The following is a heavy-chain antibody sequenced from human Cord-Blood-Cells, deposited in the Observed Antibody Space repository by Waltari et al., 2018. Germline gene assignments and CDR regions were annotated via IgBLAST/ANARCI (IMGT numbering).Heavy chain of an antibody. CDR2: INHSGST. V-gene: IGHV4-34*01. J-gene: IGHJ6*02. D-gene: IGHD5-12*01. CDR3: ARSDVDIVATIKDPDYYYGMDV. Sequence: QVQLQQWGAGLLKPSETLSLTCAVYGGSFSGYYWSWIRQPPGKGLEWIGEINHSGSTNYNPSLKRRVTISVDTSKNQFSLKLSSVTAADTAVYYCARSDVDIVATIKDPDYYYGMDVWGQGTTVTVSS. CDR1: GGSFSGYY.